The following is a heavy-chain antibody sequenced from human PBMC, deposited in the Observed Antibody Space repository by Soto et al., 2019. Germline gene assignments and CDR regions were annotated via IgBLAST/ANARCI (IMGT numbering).Heavy chain of an antibody. V-gene: IGHV4-61*01. J-gene: IGHJ2*01. D-gene: IGHD7-27*01. CDR1: GGSVSSGTYY. CDR2: IYRGSP. CDR3: SRTHGLGAGYFAL. Sequence: QVQLQESGPGQVKPSETLFLTCTVSGGSVSSGTYYWSWIRQPAGKGLEWMGYIYRGSPNYNPSLESRATISADTSRTQFSLMLSSVTAADTSVAYCSRTHGLGAGYFALWGRGTLVTVSS.